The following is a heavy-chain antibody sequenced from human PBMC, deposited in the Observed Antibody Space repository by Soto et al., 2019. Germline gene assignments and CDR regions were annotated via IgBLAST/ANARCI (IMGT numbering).Heavy chain of an antibody. CDR2: INPYNANT. CDR1: GYTFTNYG. J-gene: IGHJ3*02. Sequence: QVQLVQSGTEVKKPGASVKVSCKTSGYTFTNYGSNWVRQAPGQGLEWMGWINPYNANTNYAQKRPGRVTLTTDTSTTTAYMDLRSLTSDDTAVYYCARDRVAGIWGDAFDIWGQGTVVTVSS. CDR3: ARDRVAGIWGDAFDI. V-gene: IGHV1-18*04. D-gene: IGHD3-16*01.